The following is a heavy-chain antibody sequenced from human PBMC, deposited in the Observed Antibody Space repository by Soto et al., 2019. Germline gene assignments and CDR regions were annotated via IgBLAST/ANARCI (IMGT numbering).Heavy chain of an antibody. V-gene: IGHV6-1*01. CDR3: ARDGSGFHWYFDV. CDR2: TYYRSKWYY. D-gene: IGHD6-19*01. Sequence: QVQLQQSGPGLVKPSQTLSLMCDISGDSVSSVTATWSWIRQSPSRGLEWLGRTYYRSKWYYDYAVSVKSRIVITPDSSKTQLTLDLNSVTPEDTAVYFCARDGSGFHWYFDVWGRGTLVTVSS. CDR1: GDSVSSVTAT. J-gene: IGHJ2*01.